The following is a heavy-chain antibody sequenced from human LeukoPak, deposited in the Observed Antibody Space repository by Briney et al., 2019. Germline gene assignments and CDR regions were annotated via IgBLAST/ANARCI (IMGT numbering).Heavy chain of an antibody. CDR2: IYVGGST. CDR1: GYSIISGYY. Sequence: SETLSLTCAVSGYSIISGYYWGWVRQPPEKGLEWIGSIYVGGSTYYNPSLESRVTISVEMSKNEFSLKLSSVTAADTAVYYCARERRTNWSYPYYFDYWGQGTLVTVSS. CDR3: ARERRTNWSYPYYFDY. J-gene: IGHJ4*02. D-gene: IGHD1-7*01. V-gene: IGHV4-38-2*02.